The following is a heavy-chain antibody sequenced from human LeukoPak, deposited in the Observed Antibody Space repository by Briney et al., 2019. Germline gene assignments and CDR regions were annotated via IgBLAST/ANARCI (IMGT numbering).Heavy chain of an antibody. Sequence: SDTLSLTCAVYGGSFSGYYWSWIRQPTGKGLKWIREINHSGSTNYNPSLKSRVTISVDTSKNQFSLKLSSVTAADTAVYYCARGKYYYDSSGYYYSEYFQHWGQGTLVTVSS. V-gene: IGHV4-34*01. D-gene: IGHD3-22*01. CDR3: ARGKYYYDSSGYYYSEYFQH. CDR2: INHSGST. CDR1: GGSFSGYY. J-gene: IGHJ1*01.